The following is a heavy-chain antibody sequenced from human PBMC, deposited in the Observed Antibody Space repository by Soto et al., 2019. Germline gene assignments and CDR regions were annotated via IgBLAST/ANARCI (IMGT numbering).Heavy chain of an antibody. CDR1: GGSFSGYY. Sequence: QVQLQQWGAGLLKPSETLSLTCAVYGGSFSGYYWNWIRRPPGKGLEWIGEINHSGSTNYNPSLKSRVTISVDTSKNQFSLKLSSVTAADTAVYYCAGGYGRNFDYWGQGTLVTVSS. V-gene: IGHV4-34*01. CDR3: AGGYGRNFDY. CDR2: INHSGST. J-gene: IGHJ4*02. D-gene: IGHD3-10*01.